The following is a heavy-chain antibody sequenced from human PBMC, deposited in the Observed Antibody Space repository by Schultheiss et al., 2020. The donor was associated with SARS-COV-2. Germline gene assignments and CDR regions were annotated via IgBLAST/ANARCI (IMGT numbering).Heavy chain of an antibody. Sequence: SETLSLTCTVSGGSISSGDYYWSWIRQPPGKGLEWIGYIYYSGSTYYNPSLKSRVTISVDTSKNQFSLHLSSVTAADTAIYYCATVRGSGGTYPYWYFDIWGRGSLVTVS. CDR2: IYYSGST. V-gene: IGHV4-30-4*01. D-gene: IGHD1-26*01. CDR3: ATVRGSGGTYPYWYFDI. CDR1: GGSISSGDYY. J-gene: IGHJ2*01.